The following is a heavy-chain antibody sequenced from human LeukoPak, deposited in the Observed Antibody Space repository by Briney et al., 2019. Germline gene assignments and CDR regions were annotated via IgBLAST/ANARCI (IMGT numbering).Heavy chain of an antibody. CDR1: GGSFIGYY. V-gene: IGHV4-34*01. CDR3: ARQYGSGSAYTPVVDL. D-gene: IGHD3-10*01. J-gene: IGHJ4*02. Sequence: SETLSLTCAVYGGSFIGYYWIWIRQPPGKGLEWIGSIYYSGSTYYNPSLKSRVTISVDTSKNQFSLKLSSLTAAETAVYYCARQYGSGSAYTPVVDLWGQGTLVTVSS. CDR2: IYYSGST.